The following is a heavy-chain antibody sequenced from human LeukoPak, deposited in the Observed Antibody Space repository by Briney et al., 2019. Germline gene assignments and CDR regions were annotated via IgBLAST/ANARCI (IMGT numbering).Heavy chain of an antibody. V-gene: IGHV3-30*18. J-gene: IGHJ4*02. Sequence: GGSLRLSCAASAFTFSTYGMPWVRQAPGKGLQWVAVISYDANNKYYADSVKGRFTISRDNSKRTLYLQMNSLRAEDTAVYFCAKDRHPARTDGYYFDYWGQGTLVTVSS. D-gene: IGHD1-14*01. CDR2: ISYDANNK. CDR3: AKDRHPARTDGYYFDY. CDR1: AFTFSTYG.